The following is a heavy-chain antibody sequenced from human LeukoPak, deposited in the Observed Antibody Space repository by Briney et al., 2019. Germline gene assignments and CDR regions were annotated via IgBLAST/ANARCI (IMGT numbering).Heavy chain of an antibody. D-gene: IGHD6-6*01. J-gene: IGHJ4*02. V-gene: IGHV3-21*01. CDR1: GFTFSSYS. CDR3: ARGDTFIASRPPVQGFVY. Sequence: GGSLRLSCAASGFTFSSYSMNWVRQAPGKGLEWVSSISSSSGYIYYADSLEGRFTISRDNAKNSLYLQMNGLRAEDTAVYYCARGDTFIASRPPVQGFVYWAQGTLVTVSS. CDR2: ISSSSGYI.